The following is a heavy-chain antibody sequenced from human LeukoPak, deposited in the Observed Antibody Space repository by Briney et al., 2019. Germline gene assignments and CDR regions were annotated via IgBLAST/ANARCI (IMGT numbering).Heavy chain of an antibody. D-gene: IGHD4-11*01. V-gene: IGHV3-66*01. J-gene: IGHJ6*02. CDR1: GFTVSSYY. CDR3: ARSYSNHLFGMDV. CDR2: MYSGGST. Sequence: GGSLRLSCAASGFTVSSYYMTWVRQAPGKGLEWVSVMYSGGSTYYADSVKGRVAISRDNSQNTVFLQMNSVRVEDTAVYYCARSYSNHLFGMDVWGQGTAVTVPS.